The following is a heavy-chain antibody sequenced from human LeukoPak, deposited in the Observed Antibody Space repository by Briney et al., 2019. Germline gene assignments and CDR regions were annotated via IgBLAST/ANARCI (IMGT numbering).Heavy chain of an antibody. Sequence: GGSLRLSCAASGFTFSNDWMCWVRQAPGKGLEWVANINQDESKKYYADSVKGRFTISRDNAKNSLYLQMSSLTAEDTAIYYCARDHAYRADYWGQGSLVTVSS. CDR2: INQDESKK. CDR3: ARDHAYRADY. D-gene: IGHD2-2*01. V-gene: IGHV3-7*01. J-gene: IGHJ4*02. CDR1: GFTFSNDW.